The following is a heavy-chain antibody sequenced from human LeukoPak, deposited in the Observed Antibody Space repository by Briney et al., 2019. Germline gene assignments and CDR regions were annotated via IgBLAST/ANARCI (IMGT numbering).Heavy chain of an antibody. CDR2: IIPIFGTA. V-gene: IGHV1-69*05. Sequence: EASVKVSCKASGGTFSSYAISWVRQAPGQGLEWMGGIIPIFGTANYAQKFQGRVTMTRNTSISTAYMELSSLRSEDTAVYYCASEGDYYYGMDVWGQGTTVTVSS. CDR1: GGTFSSYA. CDR3: ASEGDYYYGMDV. J-gene: IGHJ6*02. D-gene: IGHD2-21*01.